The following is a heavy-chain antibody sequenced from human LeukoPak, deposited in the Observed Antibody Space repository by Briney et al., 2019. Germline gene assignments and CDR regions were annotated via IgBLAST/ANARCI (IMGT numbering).Heavy chain of an antibody. J-gene: IGHJ4*02. Sequence: GGSLRLSCAASGFTFSRYGIQWVRQAPGKGLEWVAVMWFDGSNKYYADSVKGRFTISRDNSRNTLYLQMNSLTAEEDSAVYYYAKGLVPYCSSSTCLGNFDHWGQGTLVTVSS. CDR1: GFTFSRYG. D-gene: IGHD2-2*01. CDR3: AKGLVPYCSSSTCLGNFDH. CDR2: MWFDGSNK. V-gene: IGHV3-33*06.